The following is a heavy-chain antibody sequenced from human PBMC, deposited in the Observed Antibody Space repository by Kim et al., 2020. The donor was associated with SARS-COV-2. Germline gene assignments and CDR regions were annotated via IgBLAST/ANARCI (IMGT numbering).Heavy chain of an antibody. CDR3: ARVLTYGSGSYDAFDI. V-gene: IGHV1-18*01. Sequence: KVQGRVTMTTDTSTSTAYMELRSLRSDDTAVYYCARVLTYGSGSYDAFDIWGQGTMVTVSS. J-gene: IGHJ3*02. D-gene: IGHD3-10*01.